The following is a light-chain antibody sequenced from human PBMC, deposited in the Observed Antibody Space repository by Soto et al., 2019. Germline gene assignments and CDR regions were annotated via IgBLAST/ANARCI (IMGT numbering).Light chain of an antibody. CDR3: SSYTSSSTLV. V-gene: IGLV2-14*01. J-gene: IGLJ1*01. Sequence: LTQPASVSGSPGQSITISCTGTSSDVGGYNYVSWYQQHPGKAPKLMIYDVSNRPSGVSNRFSGSKSGNTASLTISGLQAEDEADYYCSSYTSSSTLVFGTGTKVPVL. CDR2: DVS. CDR1: SSDVGGYNY.